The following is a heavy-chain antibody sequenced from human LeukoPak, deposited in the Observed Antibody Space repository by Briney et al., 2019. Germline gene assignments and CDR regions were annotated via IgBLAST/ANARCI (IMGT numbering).Heavy chain of an antibody. CDR3: ASYSYYYDSSGYFDY. J-gene: IGHJ4*02. Sequence: PSETLSLTCTVSGGSISSYYWSWIRQPPGKGLEWIGYIYYSGSTNYNPTLKSRVTISVDTSKNQFSLKLSSVTAADTAVYYCASYSYYYDSSGYFDYWGQGTLVTVSS. CDR1: GGSISSYY. CDR2: IYYSGST. V-gene: IGHV4-59*01. D-gene: IGHD3-22*01.